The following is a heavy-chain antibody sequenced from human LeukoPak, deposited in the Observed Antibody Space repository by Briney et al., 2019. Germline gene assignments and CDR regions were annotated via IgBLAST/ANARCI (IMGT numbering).Heavy chain of an antibody. CDR3: ARERVKYYYDSSGYVGNWFDP. CDR2: IYSGGST. Sequence: GGSLRLSCAASGFTVSSNYMSWVRQAPGKGLEWVSVIYSGGSTYYADSVKGRFTISRDNSKNTLYLQMNSLRAEDTAVYYCARERVKYYYDSSGYVGNWFDPWGQGTLVTVSS. J-gene: IGHJ5*02. D-gene: IGHD3-22*01. V-gene: IGHV3-66*01. CDR1: GFTVSSNY.